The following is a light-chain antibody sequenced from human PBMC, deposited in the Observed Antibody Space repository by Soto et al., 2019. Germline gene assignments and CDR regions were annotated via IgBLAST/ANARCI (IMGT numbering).Light chain of an antibody. CDR2: TTY. CDR1: QSISYY. J-gene: IGKJ1*01. Sequence: DIQMTQSPSTLSAFVGDRVTITCRASQSISYYLNWYQQKPGRAPRLLIYTTYSLQSGVQSKFSGSASGTDFTLTISSLQPEDFATYYCQQSYTTPWTFGQGTKVDIK. V-gene: IGKV1-39*01. CDR3: QQSYTTPWT.